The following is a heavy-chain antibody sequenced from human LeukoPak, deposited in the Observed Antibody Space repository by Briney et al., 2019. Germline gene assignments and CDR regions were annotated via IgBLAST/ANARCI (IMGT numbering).Heavy chain of an antibody. D-gene: IGHD1-26*01. CDR3: ARGPVSGSYWVTDAFDI. CDR1: GDSFSSGGYY. CDR2: IYYSGST. J-gene: IGHJ3*02. V-gene: IGHV4-31*03. Sequence: SETLSLTCTVSGDSFSSGGYYWSWIRQHPGKGLEWIGYIYYSGSTYYNPSLKSRVTISVDTSKNQFSLKLSSVTAADTAVYYCARGPVSGSYWVTDAFDIWGQGTMVTVSS.